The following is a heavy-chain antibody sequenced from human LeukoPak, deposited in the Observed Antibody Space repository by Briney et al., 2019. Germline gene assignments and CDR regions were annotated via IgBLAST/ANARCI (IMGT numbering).Heavy chain of an antibody. Sequence: GGSLRLSCAASGFNFSKYLMHWVRQAPGKGLVWVSRIDTDVSRTSYAGFVKGRFTISRDDAKNTLFLQMNCLRAEDTAVYYCVRSIVAVSGVPGYWGQGALVTVSS. V-gene: IGHV3-74*01. CDR2: IDTDVSRT. J-gene: IGHJ4*02. D-gene: IGHD2-21*01. CDR3: VRSIVAVSGVPGY. CDR1: GFNFSKYL.